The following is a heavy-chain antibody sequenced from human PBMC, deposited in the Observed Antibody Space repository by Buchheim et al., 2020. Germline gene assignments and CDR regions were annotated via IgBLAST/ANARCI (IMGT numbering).Heavy chain of an antibody. V-gene: IGHV3-74*01. D-gene: IGHD4-17*01. CDR1: GFIFSSNW. J-gene: IGHJ6*02. Sequence: EVQLVESGGGLVQPGGSLRLSCAASGFIFSSNWMHWVRQAPGKGLVWVSRINSDGSSVFYADSVKGRFTISRGNAKNTLYLQMNSLRAEDTAVYYCARGGDDYGDYYGLDVWGQGTT. CDR3: ARGGDDYGDYYGLDV. CDR2: INSDGSSV.